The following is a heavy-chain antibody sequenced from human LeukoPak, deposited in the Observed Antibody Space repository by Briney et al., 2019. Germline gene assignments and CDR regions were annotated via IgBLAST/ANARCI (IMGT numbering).Heavy chain of an antibody. CDR3: ARGGGLDV. CDR2: INHNGNVN. Sequence: GGSLRLSCAASGLTFSSYWMNWARQAPGKGLEWVASINHNGNVNYYVDSVKGRFTISRDNVKNSLYLQMSNLRAEDTAVYFCARGGGLDVWGQGATVTVSS. CDR1: GLTFSSYW. V-gene: IGHV3-7*03. J-gene: IGHJ6*02. D-gene: IGHD3-16*01.